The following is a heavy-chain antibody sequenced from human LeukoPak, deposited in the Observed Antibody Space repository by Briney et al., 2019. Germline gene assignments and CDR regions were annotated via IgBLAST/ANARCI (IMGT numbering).Heavy chain of an antibody. CDR1: GFTFSSYS. J-gene: IGHJ4*02. CDR3: TRGAGTGWRFDS. D-gene: IGHD6-19*01. CDR2: ISSSSSYI. V-gene: IGHV3-21*01. Sequence: GGSLRLSCAASGFTFSSYSMNWVRQAPGKGLEWVSSISSSSSYIYYSDSVKGRFTISRDNAKNSLYLQMNSLKADDTAVYYRTRGAGTGWRFDSWGQGTLVTVSS.